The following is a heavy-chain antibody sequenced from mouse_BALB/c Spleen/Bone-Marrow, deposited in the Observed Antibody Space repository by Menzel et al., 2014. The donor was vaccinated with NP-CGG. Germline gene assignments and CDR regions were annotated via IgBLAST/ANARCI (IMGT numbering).Heavy chain of an antibody. Sequence: EVKLVESGAELVRSGASVKLSCTASGLNIKDYYMHWVKRRPEQGLEWIGWIDPENGDTEYAPKFQGKATMTADTSSNTAYLQLSSLTSEDTAVYYCNEGYGNYGYWGQGTTLTVSS. CDR3: NEGYGNYGY. CDR2: IDPENGDT. V-gene: IGHV14-4*02. CDR1: GLNIKDYY. J-gene: IGHJ2*01. D-gene: IGHD2-10*02.